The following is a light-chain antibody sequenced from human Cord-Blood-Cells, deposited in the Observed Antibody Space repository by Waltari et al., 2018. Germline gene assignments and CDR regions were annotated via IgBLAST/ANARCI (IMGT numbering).Light chain of an antibody. V-gene: IGKV4-1*01. CDR3: QQYYSTPPT. Sequence: DIVMTQSPDSLALSRGERATINCKSSQSVLYSSNTKNYLAWYEQKPGHSPKLLIYWASTRGSGVPDRFSGSGSGTDFTLTISSLQAEDVAVYYCQQYYSTPPTFGQGTKVEIK. CDR1: QSVLYSSNTKNY. J-gene: IGKJ1*01. CDR2: WAS.